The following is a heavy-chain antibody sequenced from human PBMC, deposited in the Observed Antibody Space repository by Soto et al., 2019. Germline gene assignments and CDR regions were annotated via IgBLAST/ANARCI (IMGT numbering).Heavy chain of an antibody. CDR2: IYCSGST. V-gene: IGHV4-31*03. J-gene: IGHJ6*03. Sequence: SETLSLTCTVSGGSISSGGYYWSWIRQHPGKGLEWIGYIYCSGSTYYNPSLKSRVTISVDTSKNQFSLKLSSVTAADTAVYYCARVGYTAPQLNYYYYYMDVWGKGTTVTVSS. CDR3: ARVGYTAPQLNYYYYYMDV. CDR1: GGSISSGGYY. D-gene: IGHD5-18*01.